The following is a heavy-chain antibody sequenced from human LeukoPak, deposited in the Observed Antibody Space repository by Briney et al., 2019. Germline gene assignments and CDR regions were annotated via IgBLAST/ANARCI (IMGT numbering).Heavy chain of an antibody. D-gene: IGHD5-18*01. J-gene: IGHJ4*02. CDR3: ARGYRAPQTFYSYHYFDS. CDR2: INRFGST. Sequence: KTSETLSLTCAVYGGSFSGYYWSWIRQPPGKGLEWIGEINRFGSTNYNPSLKSRVTISGDTSKNQFSLKVNSVTAADTAVYYCARGYRAPQTFYSYHYFDSWAQGVLVTVSS. CDR1: GGSFSGYY. V-gene: IGHV4-34*01.